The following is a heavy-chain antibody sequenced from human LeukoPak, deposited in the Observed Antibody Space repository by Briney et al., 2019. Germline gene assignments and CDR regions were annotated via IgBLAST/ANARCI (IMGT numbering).Heavy chain of an antibody. D-gene: IGHD3-10*02. V-gene: IGHV3-48*01. Sequence: GGSLRLSCVASGFTFSSYSMNWVRQAPGKGLEWVSYITIYSSIINYSDSVKGRFTISRDNAKNSLYLQMNGLRAEDTAVYYCAELGITMIGGVWGKGTTVTISS. CDR3: AELGITMIGGV. CDR1: GFTFSSYS. CDR2: ITIYSSII. J-gene: IGHJ6*04.